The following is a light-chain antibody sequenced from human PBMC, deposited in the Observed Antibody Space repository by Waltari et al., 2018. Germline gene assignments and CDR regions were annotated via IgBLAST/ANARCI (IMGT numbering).Light chain of an antibody. V-gene: IGKV1-16*01. CDR2: TAS. Sequence: DTQMTQSPSSLSASVGDRVTITCRASQDITDNLAWFQHKPGKDPKSLIHTASSLQSGVPSRFGGSGSGTDFTLTISDLQPEDFASYYCQQYHTYPYTFGQGTKLEIK. CDR1: QDITDN. CDR3: QQYHTYPYT. J-gene: IGKJ2*01.